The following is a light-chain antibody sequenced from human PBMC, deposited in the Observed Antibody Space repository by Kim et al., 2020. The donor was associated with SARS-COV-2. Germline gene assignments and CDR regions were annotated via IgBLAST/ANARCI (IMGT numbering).Light chain of an antibody. CDR1: QSFSSN. V-gene: IGKV3-15*01. CDR2: GAS. CDR3: QQYNSWPPIT. J-gene: IGKJ5*01. Sequence: SPGERATLSCRASQSFSSNLAWYQQKPGQAPRLLIYGASTRATGIPARFSGSGSGTEFTLTISSLQSEDFAVYYCQQYNSWPPITFGQGTRLEIK.